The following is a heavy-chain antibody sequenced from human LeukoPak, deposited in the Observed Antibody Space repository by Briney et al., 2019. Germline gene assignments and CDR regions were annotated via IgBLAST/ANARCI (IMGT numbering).Heavy chain of an antibody. J-gene: IGHJ4*02. Sequence: GESLKISCKGSGYSSTTYWIGSVRQMPPTPPQWMGIIYPGDSDTRYSPSFQGQVTISADKSISTAYLQWSSLKASDTAMYYCARNLKSGRVDYWGQGTLVTVSS. CDR1: GYSSTTYW. CDR3: ARNLKSGRVDY. V-gene: IGHV5-51*01. CDR2: IYPGDSDT. D-gene: IGHD2-15*01.